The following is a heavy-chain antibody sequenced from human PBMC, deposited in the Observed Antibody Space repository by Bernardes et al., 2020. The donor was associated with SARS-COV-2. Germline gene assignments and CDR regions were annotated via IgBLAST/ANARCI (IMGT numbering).Heavy chain of an antibody. CDR1: GFDFSDFW. Sequence: GGSLRLSCAGSGFDFSDFWMTWVRQAPGKGVEWVANIKRGGSETHHVHSVKGRFTISRDNAKNVVFLQMNSLRAEDTAVFYGARSAGMDVWGQGTMVTVS. CDR2: IKRGGSET. CDR3: ARSAGMDV. J-gene: IGHJ6*02. V-gene: IGHV3-7*03.